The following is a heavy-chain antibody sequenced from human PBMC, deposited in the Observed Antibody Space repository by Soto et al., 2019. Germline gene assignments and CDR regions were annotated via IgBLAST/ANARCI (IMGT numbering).Heavy chain of an antibody. CDR2: IYATGTT. CDR3: VRDGTKTLRDWFDP. Sequence: SSETLSLTCTVSGASISGYYWSWIRKSAGKGLEWIGRIYATGTTDYNPSLKSRVMMSVDTSKKQFSLKLRSVTAADTAVYYCVRDGTKTLRDWFDPWGQGISVTVSS. D-gene: IGHD1-1*01. CDR1: GASISGYY. J-gene: IGHJ5*02. V-gene: IGHV4-4*07.